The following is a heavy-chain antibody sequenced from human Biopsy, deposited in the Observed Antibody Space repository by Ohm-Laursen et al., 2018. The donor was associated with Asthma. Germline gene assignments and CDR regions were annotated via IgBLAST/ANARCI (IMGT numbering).Heavy chain of an antibody. J-gene: IGHJ4*02. Sequence: SSVKVSCKSLGGTFNTYVIGWVRQAPGQGLEWMGGINSVFGTTTYPQKFQDRVTITADDSTSTVYMELSSLRSGDTAVYYCARKAGSCISRTCYSLDFWGRGTLVTVSS. CDR3: ARKAGSCISRTCYSLDF. D-gene: IGHD2-2*01. CDR2: INSVFGTT. CDR1: GGTFNTYV. V-gene: IGHV1-69*01.